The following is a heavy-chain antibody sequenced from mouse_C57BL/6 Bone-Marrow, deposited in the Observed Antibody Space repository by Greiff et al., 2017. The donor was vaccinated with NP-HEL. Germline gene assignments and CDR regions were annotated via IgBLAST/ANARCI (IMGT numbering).Heavy chain of an antibody. V-gene: IGHV1-69*01. D-gene: IGHD1-1*01. CDR3: AIITTVVAPNY. CDR2: IDPSDSYT. CDR1: GYTFTSYW. J-gene: IGHJ2*01. Sequence: QVQLQQPGAELVMPGASVKLSCKASGYTFTSYWMHWVKQRPGQGLEWIGEIDPSDSYTNYNQKFKGKSTLTVDKYSSTAYMQLSSLTSEDSAVYYCAIITTVVAPNYWGQGTTLTVSS.